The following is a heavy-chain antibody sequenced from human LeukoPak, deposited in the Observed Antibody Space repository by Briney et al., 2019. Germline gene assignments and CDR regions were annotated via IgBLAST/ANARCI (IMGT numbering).Heavy chain of an antibody. CDR1: GYTFTGYY. D-gene: IGHD2-2*01. CDR2: INPNSGGT. V-gene: IGHV1-2*02. J-gene: IGHJ4*02. CDR3: ARDWGKGCSSTSCSDY. Sequence: ASVKVSCKASGYTFTGYYMHWVRQAPGQGLEWMGWINPNSGGTNYAQKFQGRVTMTRDTSISTAYMELSRLRSDDTAVYYCARDWGKGCSSTSCSDYRGQGTLVTVSS.